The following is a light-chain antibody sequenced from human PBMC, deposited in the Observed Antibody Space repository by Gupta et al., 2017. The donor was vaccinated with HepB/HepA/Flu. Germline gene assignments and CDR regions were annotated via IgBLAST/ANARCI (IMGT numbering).Light chain of an antibody. J-gene: IGLJ2*01. CDR3: CSYAGSSTWV. V-gene: IGLV2-23*02. CDR2: EVS. CDR1: SSDVGSYNL. Sequence: QSALTQPASVSGSPGQSITISCTGTSSDVGSYNLVSWYQQHPGKAPKLMIYEVSKRPSGVSNRFSGSKSGNKAYLTISGLQAEDEAYDYCCSYAGSSTWVFGGGTKLTVL.